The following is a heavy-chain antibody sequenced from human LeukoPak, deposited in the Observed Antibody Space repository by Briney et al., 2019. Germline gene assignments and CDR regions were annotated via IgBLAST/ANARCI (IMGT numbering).Heavy chain of an antibody. D-gene: IGHD6-13*01. Sequence: PSETLSLTCTVSGGSVTDYYWSWIRQSPGKGLEWIGYIYYTGTSYNPSLKSRVTISADTSKNQFSLKLISVTAADTAVYYCARGGIASPPSFDYWGQGTLVTVSS. V-gene: IGHV4-59*02. J-gene: IGHJ4*02. CDR3: ARGGIASPPSFDY. CDR1: GGSVTDYY. CDR2: IYYTGT.